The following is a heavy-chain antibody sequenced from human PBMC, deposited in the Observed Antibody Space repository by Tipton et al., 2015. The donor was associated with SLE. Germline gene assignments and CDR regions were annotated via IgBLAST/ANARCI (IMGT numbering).Heavy chain of an antibody. J-gene: IGHJ6*02. CDR1: GFTFSSYW. CDR3: GRGVYSESSVGMDV. CDR2: ISRDGSTT. Sequence: SLRLSCEASGFTFSSYWMHWVRQVPGKGLVWVSRISRDGSTTYYTDSVKGRFTISRDNAKNTVYLQMNSLSGDDTAVYYCGRGVYSESSVGMDVWGQGTTVTVSS. D-gene: IGHD6-19*01. V-gene: IGHV3-74*01.